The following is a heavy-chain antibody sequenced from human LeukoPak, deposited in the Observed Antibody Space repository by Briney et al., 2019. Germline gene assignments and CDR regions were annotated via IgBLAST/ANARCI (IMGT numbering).Heavy chain of an antibody. CDR2: IYYSGST. Sequence: SETLSLTCTVSGDSISNARYYWAWIRQPLGKGLEWIGYIYYSGSTNYNPSLKSRVTISVDTSKNQFSLKLSSVTAADTAVYYCARGGYSSGYYHNWFDPWGQGTLVTVSS. CDR1: GDSISNARYY. V-gene: IGHV4-61*01. CDR3: ARGGYSSGYYHNWFDP. J-gene: IGHJ5*02. D-gene: IGHD3-22*01.